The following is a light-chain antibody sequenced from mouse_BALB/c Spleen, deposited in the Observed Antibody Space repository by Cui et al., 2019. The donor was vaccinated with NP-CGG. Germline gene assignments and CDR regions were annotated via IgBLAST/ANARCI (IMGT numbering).Light chain of an antibody. CDR2: GTN. CDR3: ALWYSNHWV. Sequence: AVVTQELPLTTSPGETVTLTCRSNTGAVTTSNYANWVQENPDHLFTGLIGGTNNRAPGVPARFSGSLIGDKAALTITGAQTEDEAIYFCALWYSNHWVFGGGTKLTVL. V-gene: IGLV1*01. CDR1: TGAVTTSNY. J-gene: IGLJ1*01.